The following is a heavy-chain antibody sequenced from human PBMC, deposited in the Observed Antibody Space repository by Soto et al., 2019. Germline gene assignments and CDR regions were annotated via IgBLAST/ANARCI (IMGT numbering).Heavy chain of an antibody. CDR3: ARGRWYTIFGVDENWFDP. CDR2: MNPNSGNT. D-gene: IGHD3-3*01. CDR1: GYTFTSYD. J-gene: IGHJ5*02. V-gene: IGHV1-8*01. Sequence: ASVKVSCKASGYTFTSYDINWVRQATGQGLEWMGWMNPNSGNTGYAQKFQGRVTMTRNTSISTAYMELSSLRSEDTAVYYCARGRWYTIFGVDENWFDPWGQGTLVTVSS.